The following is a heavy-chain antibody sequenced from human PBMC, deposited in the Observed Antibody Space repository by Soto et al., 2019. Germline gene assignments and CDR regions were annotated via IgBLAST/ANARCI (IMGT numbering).Heavy chain of an antibody. CDR1: GYTFTSYY. CDR3: ARADYDSSGRTPFPNY. D-gene: IGHD3-22*01. CDR2: INPSGGST. Sequence: ASVKVSCKASGYTFTSYYMHWLRQAPGQGLEWMGIINPSGGSTSYAQKFQGRVTMTRDTSTSTVYMELSSLRSEDTAVYYCARADYDSSGRTPFPNYWGQGTLVTVSS. V-gene: IGHV1-46*01. J-gene: IGHJ4*02.